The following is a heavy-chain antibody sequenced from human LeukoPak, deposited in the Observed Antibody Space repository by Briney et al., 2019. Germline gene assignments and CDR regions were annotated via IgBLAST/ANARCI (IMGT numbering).Heavy chain of an antibody. CDR2: ISYDGSNK. Sequence: PGGSLRLSCAASGFTFSSYGMHWVRQAPGKGLEWVAVISYDGSNKYYADSVKGRFTISRDNSKNTLYLQMNSLRAEDTAVYYCAKDNRKWIQPVDYWGQGTLVTVSS. CDR1: GFTFSSYG. J-gene: IGHJ4*02. D-gene: IGHD5-18*01. CDR3: AKDNRKWIQPVDY. V-gene: IGHV3-30*18.